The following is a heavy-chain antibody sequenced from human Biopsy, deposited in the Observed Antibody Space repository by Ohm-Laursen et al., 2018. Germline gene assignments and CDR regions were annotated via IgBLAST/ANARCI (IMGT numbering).Heavy chain of an antibody. CDR2: INHSGRT. V-gene: IGHV4-34*01. CDR1: GESFNGYY. J-gene: IGHJ6*02. Sequence: PSETLSLTCAVYGESFNGYYWSWLRQTPGKGLEWIGEINHSGRTNYNPSLKSRVTISVDTSKNQFSLKVRSVTAADTAVYYCVRGVDYYDPYHYYALDVWGQGTTVTVSS. CDR3: VRGVDYYDPYHYYALDV. D-gene: IGHD3-22*01.